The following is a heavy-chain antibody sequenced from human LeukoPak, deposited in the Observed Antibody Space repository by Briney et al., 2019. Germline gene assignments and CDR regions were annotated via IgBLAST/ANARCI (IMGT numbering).Heavy chain of an antibody. Sequence: ASVKVSCKVSGYTLTELSMHWVRQAPGKGLEWMGGFDPEDGETIYAQKFQGRVTMTEDTSTDTAYMELSSLRSEDTAVYYCATWGNYYGSGRPSDAFDIWGQGTMVTVSS. CDR2: FDPEDGET. J-gene: IGHJ3*02. V-gene: IGHV1-24*01. D-gene: IGHD3-10*01. CDR1: GYTLTELS. CDR3: ATWGNYYGSGRPSDAFDI.